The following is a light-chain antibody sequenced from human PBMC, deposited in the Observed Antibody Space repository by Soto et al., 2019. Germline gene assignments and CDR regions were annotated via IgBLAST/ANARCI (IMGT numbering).Light chain of an antibody. V-gene: IGKV3-20*01. Sequence: EIVLTQSPGTLSLSPGGRATLSCRASQSVSSSYLAWYQQKPGQAPRLLIYGTSSRATAIPDRFSGSGSGTDFTLTISRLEPDDFAVYYCQQYGSSSWTFGQGTKVEIK. J-gene: IGKJ1*01. CDR3: QQYGSSSWT. CDR1: QSVSSSY. CDR2: GTS.